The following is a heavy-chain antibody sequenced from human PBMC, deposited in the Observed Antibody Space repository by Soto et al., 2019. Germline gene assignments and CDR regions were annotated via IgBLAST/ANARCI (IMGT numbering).Heavy chain of an antibody. D-gene: IGHD3-10*01. CDR3: ARHQSGSGNSNFDF. CDR2: VDPNDSFA. Sequence: GESLKISCQAFEYSFRIYWISWVRQKPGAGLEWMGRVDPNDSFATYSPSFEGHVSISVDKSTDIVYLQWRSLRASDTATYYCARHQSGSGNSNFDFWGQGTPVTVSS. J-gene: IGHJ4*02. CDR1: EYSFRIYW. V-gene: IGHV5-10-1*01.